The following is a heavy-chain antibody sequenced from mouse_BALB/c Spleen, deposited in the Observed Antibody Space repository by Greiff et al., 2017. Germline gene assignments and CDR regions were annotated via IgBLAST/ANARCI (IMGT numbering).Heavy chain of an antibody. J-gene: IGHJ2*01. Sequence: VQLQQSGAELAKPGASVKMSCKASGYTFPSYWMHWVKQRPGQGLEWIGYINPSTGYTEYNQKFKDKATLTADKSSSTAYIQLSSLTSEDSAVYYCARWASPYGYDYWGQGTTLTVSS. D-gene: IGHD2-2*01. CDR3: ARWASPYGYDY. CDR2: INPSTGYT. CDR1: GYTFPSYW. V-gene: IGHV1-7*01.